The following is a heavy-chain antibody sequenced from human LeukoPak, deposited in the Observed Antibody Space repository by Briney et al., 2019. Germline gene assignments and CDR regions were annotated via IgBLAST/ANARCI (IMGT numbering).Heavy chain of an antibody. CDR2: IYYSGST. D-gene: IGHD6-13*01. CDR1: GGSISSYY. J-gene: IGHJ4*02. V-gene: IGHV4-59*01. CDR3: ARGGYSSSWYHYYFDY. Sequence: SGTLSLTCTVSGGSISSYYWSWIRQPPGKGLEWIGYIYYSGSTNYNPSLKSRVTISVDTSKNQFSLKLSSVAAADTAVYYCARGGYSSSWYHYYFDYWGQGTLVTVSS.